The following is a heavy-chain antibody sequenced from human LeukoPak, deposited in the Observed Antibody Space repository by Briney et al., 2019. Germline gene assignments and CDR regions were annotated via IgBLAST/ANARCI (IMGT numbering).Heavy chain of an antibody. V-gene: IGHV3-48*01. CDR2: ISTSSSAI. J-gene: IGHJ4*02. CDR3: AKCEGITGTATPDY. Sequence: PGGSLRLSSPPSGSTFGSYTMNWVRPAPGKGLGWVSYISTSSSAIYYADSVEGRFTISRDNAKNTLFLQMNSVRAEDTAVYYCAKCEGITGTATPDYWGQGSLLTVCS. D-gene: IGHD1-20*01. CDR1: GSTFGSYT.